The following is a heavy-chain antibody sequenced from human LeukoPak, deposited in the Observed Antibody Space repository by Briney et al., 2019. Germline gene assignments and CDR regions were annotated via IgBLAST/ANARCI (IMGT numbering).Heavy chain of an antibody. CDR2: IWYDGSNK. CDR3: ARGMCSSTSCYPNDY. V-gene: IGHV3-33*01. J-gene: IGHJ4*02. D-gene: IGHD2-2*01. CDR1: GFTFSSYG. Sequence: PGGSLRLSCAASGFTFSSYGMHWVRQAPGKGLEWVAVIWYDGSNKYYADSVKGRFTISRDNSKNTLYLQMNSLRAEDTAVYYCARGMCSSTSCYPNDYGGQGTLVTVSS.